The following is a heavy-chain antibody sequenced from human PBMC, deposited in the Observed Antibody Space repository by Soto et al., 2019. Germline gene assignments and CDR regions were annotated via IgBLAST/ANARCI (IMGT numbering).Heavy chain of an antibody. CDR1: GYAITVVS. D-gene: IGHD3-10*01. J-gene: IGHJ4*02. V-gene: IGHV1-24*01. Sequence: ASVKGYCKSAGYAITVVSRDWGRQETGKGLEWMGGFDPEDGETIYAQKFQGRVTMTRNTSTDTAYMELSGLSSDETAVYYCATPTPLRGAMITNINFDFWGQATSVT. CDR2: FDPEDGET. CDR3: ATPTPLRGAMITNINFDF.